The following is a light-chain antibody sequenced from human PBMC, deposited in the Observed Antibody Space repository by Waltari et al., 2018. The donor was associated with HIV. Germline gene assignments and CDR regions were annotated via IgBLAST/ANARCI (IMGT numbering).Light chain of an antibody. V-gene: IGLV1-44*01. CDR2: STN. Sequence: QSVLTQPPSASGTPGQRVTISCSGTSSNIGSHTVDWYQQLPGAAPKLLIYSTNQRPSGVPDRVSGSKSGTSASLAISGLQSEDVADYFCATWDDSLNGHVFGGGTKLTV. CDR3: ATWDDSLNGHV. J-gene: IGLJ3*02. CDR1: SSNIGSHT.